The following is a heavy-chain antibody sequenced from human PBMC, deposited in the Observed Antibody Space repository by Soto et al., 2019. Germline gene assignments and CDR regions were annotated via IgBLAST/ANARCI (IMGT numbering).Heavy chain of an antibody. CDR2: IFYTGST. CDR3: ARDSYNFDD. CDR1: GGSISDYY. J-gene: IGHJ4*02. Sequence: SETLSLTCTVSGGSISDYYWSWIWQPPGKGLEWIGYIFYTGSTDYNPSLKSRVTMSLDTSRNQFSLRLTSVTAADTAVYFCARDSYNFDDWGQGTLVTVSS. V-gene: IGHV4-59*01. D-gene: IGHD5-18*01.